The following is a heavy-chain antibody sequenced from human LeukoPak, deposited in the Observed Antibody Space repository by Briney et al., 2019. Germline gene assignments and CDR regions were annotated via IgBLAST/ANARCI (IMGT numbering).Heavy chain of an antibody. CDR2: INHSGST. CDR1: GGSFSGYY. J-gene: IGHJ5*02. D-gene: IGHD5-24*01. CDR3: ARSGWLPRSGWFDP. V-gene: IGHV4-34*01. Sequence: SETLSLTCAVYGGSFSGYYWSWIRQPPGKGLEWIGEINHSGSTNYNPSLKSRVTISVDTSKNQISLKLSSVTAADTAVYYCARSGWLPRSGWFDPWGQGTLVTVSS.